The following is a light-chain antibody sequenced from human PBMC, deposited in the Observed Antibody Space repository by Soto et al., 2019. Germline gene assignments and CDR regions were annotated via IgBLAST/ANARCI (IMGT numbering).Light chain of an antibody. CDR3: QQYINSPSWT. CDR2: GAS. CDR1: QTVSDNY. V-gene: IGKV3-20*01. J-gene: IGKJ1*01. Sequence: EIVLTQSPDTLSLSPGERATLSCRASQTVSDNYLAWYQQKRGQPPRPLIYGASTRATGIPDRFSGSGSGTDFTLTINRLEPEDFAVYFCQQYINSPSWTFGQGTKVEIK.